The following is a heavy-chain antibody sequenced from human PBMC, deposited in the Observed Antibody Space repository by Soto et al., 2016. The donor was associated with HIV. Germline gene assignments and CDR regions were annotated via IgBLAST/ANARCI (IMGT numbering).Heavy chain of an antibody. CDR3: ARDENYYEAYGMDV. V-gene: IGHV3-66*01. D-gene: IGHD3-22*01. CDR1: GFTISTNY. CDR2: IYSGGNT. J-gene: IGHJ6*01. Sequence: EVQLVESGGGLVQPGGSLRLSCAASGFTISTNYMSWVRQAPGKGLEWVSVIYSGGNTYYADSVKGRFTISRDNSKNTLYLQMDSLRAEDTATYYCARDENYYEAYGMDVWGPRGPRSPSPQ.